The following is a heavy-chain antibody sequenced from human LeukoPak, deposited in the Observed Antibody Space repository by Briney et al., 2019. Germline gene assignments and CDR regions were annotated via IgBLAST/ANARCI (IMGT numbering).Heavy chain of an antibody. D-gene: IGHD3-22*01. V-gene: IGHV3-7*03. CDR1: GFVFGHSW. CDR2: INLDGSEI. CDR3: VRDRGYSTFDY. J-gene: IGHJ4*02. Sequence: GGSLRLSCEASGFVFGHSWMSWVRQALGKGLEWMANINLDGSEINYLDSLTGRLTISRDNAKDSPYLQMNGLRAEDTAVYFCVRDRGYSTFDYWGQGTLVTVSS.